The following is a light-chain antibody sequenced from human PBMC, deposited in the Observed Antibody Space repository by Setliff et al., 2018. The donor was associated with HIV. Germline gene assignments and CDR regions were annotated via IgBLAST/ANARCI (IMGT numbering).Light chain of an antibody. CDR2: EGS. V-gene: IGLV2-23*01. Sequence: QSVLTQPASVSGSPGQSITISCTGTSSDVGNYDLVSWYQQHPGKAPKLMIYEGSKRPSGVSNRFSGSKSGNTASLTISGLQADDEADYYCCSYAGSSTKFGGGTK. J-gene: IGLJ2*01. CDR3: CSYAGSSTK. CDR1: SSDVGNYDL.